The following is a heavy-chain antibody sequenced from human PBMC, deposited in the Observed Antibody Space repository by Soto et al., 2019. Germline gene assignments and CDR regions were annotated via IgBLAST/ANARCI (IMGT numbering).Heavy chain of an antibody. D-gene: IGHD4-4*01. V-gene: IGHV3-11*01. CDR1: GFTFSDYQ. CDR2: TDTSGSTI. J-gene: IGHJ4*02. CDR3: ARAPQRRDNYNFDY. Sequence: PGGSLRLSCEASGFTFSDYQMSWIRQAPGKGLEWVSHTDTSGSTIYYADSVKGRLTISRDNAKNSLYLQMNSLRGEDTAVYYCARAPQRRDNYNFDYWGQGVLVTVSS.